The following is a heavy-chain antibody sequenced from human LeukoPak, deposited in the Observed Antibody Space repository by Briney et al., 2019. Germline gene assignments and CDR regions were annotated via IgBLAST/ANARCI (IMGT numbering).Heavy chain of an antibody. V-gene: IGHV4-59*08. CDR3: AKHGQERAVVTPLYYFDY. Sequence: SETLSLNCTASGGTISSYYWSWIRQPPGEGVEWMGYIPYSGSTNYNPAIKSRVIISVDMSKNQFSQKLTSVTAADAAVYYCAKHGQERAVVTPLYYFDYWGQGTLVTVSS. CDR1: GGTISSYY. J-gene: IGHJ4*02. CDR2: IPYSGST. D-gene: IGHD5-18*01.